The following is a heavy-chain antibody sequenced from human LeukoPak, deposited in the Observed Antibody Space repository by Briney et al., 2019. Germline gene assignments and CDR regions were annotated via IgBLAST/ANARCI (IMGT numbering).Heavy chain of an antibody. CDR3: ARQVDSVVVTNDY. V-gene: IGHV3-7*01. Sequence: TGGSLRLSCAASGFTFSSYWMSWVRQAPGKGLEWVANIKQDGSEKYYVDSVKGRFTISRDNAKNSLYLQMNSLRAEDTAVYYCARQVDSVVVTNDYWGQGTLVTVSS. CDR2: IKQDGSEK. D-gene: IGHD3-22*01. J-gene: IGHJ4*02. CDR1: GFTFSSYW.